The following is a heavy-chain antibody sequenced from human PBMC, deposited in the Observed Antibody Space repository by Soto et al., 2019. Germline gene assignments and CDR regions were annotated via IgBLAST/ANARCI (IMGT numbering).Heavy chain of an antibody. V-gene: IGHV4-39*01. D-gene: IGHD3-3*01. CDR1: GGSINTNGYY. CDR3: ARHPSGYYDP. CDR2: IYYSGTT. J-gene: IGHJ5*02. Sequence: SETLSLTCSVSGGSINTNGYYWAWIRQPPGKGLEWIGGIYYSGTTYYKSSLKSRVIISSDMSTNQFSLRLTSVTAADTAVYSCARHPSGYYDPWGQG.